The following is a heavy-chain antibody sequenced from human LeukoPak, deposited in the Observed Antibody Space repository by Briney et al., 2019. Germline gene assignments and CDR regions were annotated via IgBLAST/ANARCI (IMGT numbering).Heavy chain of an antibody. CDR2: INHSGSA. CDR1: GGPFSGHY. Sequence: PSETLSLTCAVYGGPFSGHYWRWIRQPPGKGLEWIGEINHSGSANYSPSLKSRVTISVDTSKNQFSLKLSSVTAADTAVYYCARLHTVVLDYWGQGTLVTVSS. J-gene: IGHJ4*02. V-gene: IGHV4-34*01. D-gene: IGHD4-23*01. CDR3: ARLHTVVLDY.